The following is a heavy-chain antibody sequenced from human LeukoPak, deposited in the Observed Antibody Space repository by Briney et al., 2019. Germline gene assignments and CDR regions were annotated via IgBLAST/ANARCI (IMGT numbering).Heavy chain of an antibody. CDR3: ARHGGVVTAIRGWFDP. V-gene: IGHV5-51*01. D-gene: IGHD2-21*02. CDR1: GYSFTNYL. J-gene: IGHJ5*02. CDR2: IYPGDSDT. Sequence: GEALKISCKGSGYSFTNYLIGWVRQMPGKGLEWMGIIYPGDSDTRYSPSFQGQVTSADKSISTAYLQWSSLKASDTAMYYCARHGGVVTAIRGWFDPWGQGTLVTVSS.